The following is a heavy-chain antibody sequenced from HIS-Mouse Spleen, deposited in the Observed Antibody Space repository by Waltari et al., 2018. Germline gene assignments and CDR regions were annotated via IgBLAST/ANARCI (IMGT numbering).Heavy chain of an antibody. J-gene: IGHJ3*02. CDR3: AKDTRATDAFDI. V-gene: IGHV3-23*01. CDR2: ISGSGGST. Sequence: EVQLLESGGGLVQPGGSLRLSCAASGFTFSSYAMSWVRQAPGKGLGWVSAISGSGGSTYYADSVKGRFTISRDKSKNTLYLQMNSLRAEDTAVYYCAKDTRATDAFDIWGQGTMVTVSS. CDR1: GFTFSSYA. D-gene: IGHD1-26*01.